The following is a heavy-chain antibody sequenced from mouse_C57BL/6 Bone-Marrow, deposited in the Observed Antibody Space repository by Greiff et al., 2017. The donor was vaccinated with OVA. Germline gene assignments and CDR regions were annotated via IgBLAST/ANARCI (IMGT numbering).Heavy chain of an antibody. CDR2: ISSGGDYI. CDR1: GFTFSSYD. D-gene: IGHD2-1*01. J-gene: IGHJ4*01. CDR3: TRLLDAMDY. V-gene: IGHV5-9-1*02. Sequence: EVKLVESGEGLVKPGGSLKLSCAASGFTFSSYDMSWVRQTPEKRLEWVAYISSGGDYIYYADTVKGRFTITRDNARNTLYLQMSSLKSEDTAMYYCTRLLDAMDYWGQGTSVTVSS.